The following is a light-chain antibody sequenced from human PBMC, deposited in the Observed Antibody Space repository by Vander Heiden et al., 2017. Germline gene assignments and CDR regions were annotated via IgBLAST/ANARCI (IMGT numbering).Light chain of an antibody. CDR1: SSDIHDYSY. V-gene: IGLV2-14*03. Sequence: QSALPQPAPVSASPGQSITISCTGTSSDIHDYSYVSWYQQHPGKAPKVLIYDVSYRPSGVSNRFSGSKSGSAASLTISGLQAEDEADYYCSSYTTSSTYVFGTGTKVTVL. J-gene: IGLJ1*01. CDR2: DVS. CDR3: SSYTTSSTYV.